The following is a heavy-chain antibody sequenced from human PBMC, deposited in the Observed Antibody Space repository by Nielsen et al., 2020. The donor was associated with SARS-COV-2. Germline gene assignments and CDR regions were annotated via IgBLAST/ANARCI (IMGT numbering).Heavy chain of an antibody. V-gene: IGHV3-23*01. J-gene: IGHJ4*02. Sequence: GGSLRLSCIASGFTFNIYAMAWVRRTPGRGLQWVSGISASGGSTYYADSVKGRLTISRDNSKNTLFLQMHSLRVEDTAVYYCAKDGVVRGDALDLWGQGTLVTVSS. CDR2: ISASGGST. D-gene: IGHD3-10*01. CDR1: GFTFNIYA. CDR3: AKDGVVRGDALDL.